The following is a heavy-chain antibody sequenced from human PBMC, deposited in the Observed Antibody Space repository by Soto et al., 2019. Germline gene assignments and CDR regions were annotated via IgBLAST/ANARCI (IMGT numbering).Heavy chain of an antibody. CDR3: AKDRGITEVVGTGFLDY. CDR1: GFTFSNYA. V-gene: IGHV3-23*01. D-gene: IGHD3-10*01. CDR2: ITGTGGST. Sequence: EVQLLESGGGLAQPGGSLRLSCAASGFTFSNYALSWLRQAPGKGLVWVSGITGTGGSTYYGASVKDRFTIARDNSKNTLDLQMNSPRGEDTAVYYCAKDRGITEVVGTGFLDYWGQGTLVTVAA. J-gene: IGHJ4*02.